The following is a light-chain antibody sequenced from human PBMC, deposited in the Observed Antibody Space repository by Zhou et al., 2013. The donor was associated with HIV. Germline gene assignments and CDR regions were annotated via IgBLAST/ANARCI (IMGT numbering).Light chain of an antibody. CDR3: QKYNSAPQT. J-gene: IGKJ4*01. CDR1: QSIIKY. Sequence: DIQMTQSPSSLSASVGDRVTITCRASQSIIKYLNWYQQKPGKVPKVLIYAASTLQSGVPSRFSGSGSGTDFTLTISSLQPEDVATYYCQKYNSAPQTFGGGTKVEIK. CDR2: AAS. V-gene: IGKV1-27*01.